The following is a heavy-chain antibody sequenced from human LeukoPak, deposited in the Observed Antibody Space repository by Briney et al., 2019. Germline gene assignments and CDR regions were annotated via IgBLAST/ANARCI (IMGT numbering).Heavy chain of an antibody. J-gene: IGHJ4*02. D-gene: IGHD1-1*01. CDR1: GFPFIEYS. V-gene: IGHV3-48*01. Sequence: GGSLRLSCTASGFPFIEYSMNWVRQAPGKGLEWISYIGIDSGNTKYADSVRGRFTISADKAKNSLYLQMNSLRVEDTAVYYRARDHNYAFDNWGQGTLVSVSS. CDR3: ARDHNYAFDN. CDR2: IGIDSGNT.